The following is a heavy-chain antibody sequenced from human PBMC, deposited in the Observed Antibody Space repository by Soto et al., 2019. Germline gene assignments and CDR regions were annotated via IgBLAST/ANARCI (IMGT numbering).Heavy chain of an antibody. D-gene: IGHD3-3*01. V-gene: IGHV3-23*01. CDR2: ISGSGGST. CDR1: GFTFSSYA. CDR3: AKDVPSITLTPYYFDY. J-gene: IGHJ4*02. Sequence: GGSLRLSCAASGFTFSSYAMSWVRQAPGKGLEWVSAISGSGGSTYYADSVKGRFTISRDNSKNTLYLQMNSLRAEDTAVYYCAKDVPSITLTPYYFDYWGQGTLVTVSS.